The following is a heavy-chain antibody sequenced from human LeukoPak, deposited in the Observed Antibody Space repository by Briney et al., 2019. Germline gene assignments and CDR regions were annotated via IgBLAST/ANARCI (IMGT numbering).Heavy chain of an antibody. CDR3: TRVSLVAASVFFDY. CDR2: IRSKAYGGTT. Sequence: PGRSLRLSCTASGFTFGDYAMSWVRQAPGKGLEWVSFIRSKAYGGTTEYAASVKGRFTISRDDSKSIAYLQMNSLKTEDTAVYYCTRVSLVAASVFFDYWDQGTLVTVSS. CDR1: GFTFGDYA. V-gene: IGHV3-49*04. D-gene: IGHD2-15*01. J-gene: IGHJ4*02.